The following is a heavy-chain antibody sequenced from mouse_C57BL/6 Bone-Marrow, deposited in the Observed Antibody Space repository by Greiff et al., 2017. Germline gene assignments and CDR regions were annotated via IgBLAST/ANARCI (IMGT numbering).Heavy chain of an antibody. J-gene: IGHJ3*01. V-gene: IGHV1-22*01. CDR1: GYTFTDYN. Sequence: LVKPGASVKMSCKASGYTFTDYNMHWVKQSHGKSLEWIGYINPNNGGTSYNQKFKGKATLTVNKSSSTAYMELRSLTSEDSAVYYCARRGYYSSFAYWGQGTLVTVSA. CDR3: ARRGYYSSFAY. D-gene: IGHD2-5*01. CDR2: INPNNGGT.